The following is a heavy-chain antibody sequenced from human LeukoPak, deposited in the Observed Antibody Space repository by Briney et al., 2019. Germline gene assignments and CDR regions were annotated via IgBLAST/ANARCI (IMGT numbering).Heavy chain of an antibody. CDR1: GGSISSGSYY. J-gene: IGHJ4*02. D-gene: IGHD3-22*01. CDR2: IYSSGST. CDR3: ARDSYYDSRFDY. V-gene: IGHV4-61*02. Sequence: SETLSLTCTVSGGSISSGSYYWSWIRQPAGKGLEWIGRIYSSGSTNYNPSLKSRVTISLDTSKNQFSLKLGSVTAADTAVYYCARDSYYDSRFDYWGQGTLVTVSS.